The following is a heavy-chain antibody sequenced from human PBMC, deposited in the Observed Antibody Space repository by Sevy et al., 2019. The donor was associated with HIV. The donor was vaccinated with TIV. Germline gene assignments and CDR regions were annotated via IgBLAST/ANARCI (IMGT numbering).Heavy chain of an antibody. Sequence: GGSLRLSCAASGFSFNTFSMNWVRQRPEKGLEWVSSISSSSNYIFYADSVKGRFTISRDNARNSLHLQMNSLRAEDTAVYYCARDLPPSATTVAHFDCWGQGTLVTVSS. CDR3: ARDLPPSATTVAHFDC. V-gene: IGHV3-21*01. CDR2: ISSSSNYI. CDR1: GFSFNTFS. J-gene: IGHJ4*02. D-gene: IGHD4-17*01.